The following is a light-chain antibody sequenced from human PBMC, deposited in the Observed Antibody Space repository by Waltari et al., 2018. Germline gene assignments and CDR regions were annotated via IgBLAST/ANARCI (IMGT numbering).Light chain of an antibody. CDR1: QDITKS. CDR2: DAS. CDR3: QQNGHPQLT. J-gene: IGKJ4*01. V-gene: IGKV1-33*01. Sequence: DIQMTQSPFSLSASVGVRVTITCQASQDITKSLHWYQQKSGKAPQLLIYDASNLETGVPSRFSGSGSGTDFTFTISSLQPEDVATYYCQQNGHPQLTFGGGTKVEIK.